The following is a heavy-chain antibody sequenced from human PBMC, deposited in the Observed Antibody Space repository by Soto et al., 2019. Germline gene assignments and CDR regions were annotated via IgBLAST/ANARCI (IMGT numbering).Heavy chain of an antibody. V-gene: IGHV4-34*01. Sequence: SETLSLTCTVYGGSFSGYYWSWIRQPPGKGLEWIGEINHSGSTNYNPSLKSRVTISVDTSKNQFSLKLSSVTAADTAVYYCANLGGAAAELPVGYWGQGTLVTVSS. CDR2: INHSGST. CDR1: GGSFSGYY. D-gene: IGHD6-13*01. CDR3: ANLGGAAAELPVGY. J-gene: IGHJ4*02.